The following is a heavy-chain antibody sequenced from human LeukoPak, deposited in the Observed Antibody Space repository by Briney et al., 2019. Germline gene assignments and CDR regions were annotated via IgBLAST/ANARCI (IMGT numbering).Heavy chain of an antibody. D-gene: IGHD6-13*01. J-gene: IGHJ4*02. CDR2: ISYDGSNK. V-gene: IGHV3-30*04. Sequence: GGSLRLSCAASGFTFSSYAMHWVRQAPGKGLEWVAVISYDGSNKYYADSVKGRFTISRDNSKNTLYLQMNSLRAEDTAVYYCARDPAAAGHTLDYWGQGTLATVSS. CDR1: GFTFSSYA. CDR3: ARDPAAAGHTLDY.